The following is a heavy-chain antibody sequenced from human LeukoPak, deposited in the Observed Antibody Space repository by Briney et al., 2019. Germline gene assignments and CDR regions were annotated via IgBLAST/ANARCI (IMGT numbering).Heavy chain of an antibody. CDR3: ARVARAAYGAFDI. Sequence: PSETLSLTCTVSGGSISSYYWSWIRQPPGKGLEWIGYIYYSGSTNYNPSLKSRVTISVDTSKNQFSLKLSSVTAADTAVYYCARVARAAYGAFDIWGQGTMVTVSS. CDR2: IYYSGST. D-gene: IGHD4-17*01. V-gene: IGHV4-59*01. CDR1: GGSISSYY. J-gene: IGHJ3*02.